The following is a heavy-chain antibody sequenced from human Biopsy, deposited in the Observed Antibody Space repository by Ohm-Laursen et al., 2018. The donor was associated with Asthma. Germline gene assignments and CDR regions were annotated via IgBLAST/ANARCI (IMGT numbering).Heavy chain of an antibody. D-gene: IGHD3-22*01. Sequence: TLSLTCPVSYGPITSSGYYWTWIRQHPGKGLEWIGFIYYSGSTYYNPSLKSRVSISIDTSKNQFSLKLSSVTAADTAVYYCARAQDYYDSRGYYRSFDYWGQGTLVTVSS. V-gene: IGHV4-31*03. CDR1: YGPITSSGYY. CDR3: ARAQDYYDSRGYYRSFDY. J-gene: IGHJ4*02. CDR2: IYYSGST.